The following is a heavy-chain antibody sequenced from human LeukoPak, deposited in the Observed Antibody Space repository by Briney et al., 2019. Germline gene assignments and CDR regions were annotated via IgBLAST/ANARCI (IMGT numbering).Heavy chain of an antibody. Sequence: GASVKVSCKASGYTFSGYYMHWVRQAPGQGLEWMGWINPNSGGTNYAQKFQGRVTMTRDTSISTAYMELSRLRSDDTAVYYCAREGGSSYSRPFDYWGQGTQVTVSS. CDR3: AREGGSSYSRPFDY. CDR2: INPNSGGT. V-gene: IGHV1-2*02. J-gene: IGHJ4*02. CDR1: GYTFSGYY. D-gene: IGHD5-18*01.